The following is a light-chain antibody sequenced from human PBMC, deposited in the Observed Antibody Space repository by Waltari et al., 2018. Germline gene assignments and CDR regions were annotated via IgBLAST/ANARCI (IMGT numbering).Light chain of an antibody. CDR2: EVS. CDR3: CSYAGGSTFV. V-gene: IGLV2-23*02. J-gene: IGLJ1*01. CDR1: TSDVGICKL. Sequence: QSALTQPASVSGSPGKSNTIPCTGTTSDVGICKLVSWFQQHPGKAPKLMLYEVSKRPSGVSIRFSGSKSGNTASLTISGLQAGDEADYYCCSYAGGSTFVFGIGTKVTVL.